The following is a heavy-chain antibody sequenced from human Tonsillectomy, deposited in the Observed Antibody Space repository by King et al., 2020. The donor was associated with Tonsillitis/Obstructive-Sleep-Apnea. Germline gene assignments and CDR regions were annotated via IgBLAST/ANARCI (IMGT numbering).Heavy chain of an antibody. CDR2: IWYDGINK. D-gene: IGHD6-13*01. V-gene: IGHV3-33*01. CDR1: GCTFSSYG. J-gene: IGHJ4*02. CDR3: AREDEAAGLDY. Sequence: VHLVESGGCVVQPGRSLSLSCAASGCTFSSYGMHWIRQAPGTGLDWVTVIWYDGINKYYADSVKGRFTISRDNSKNTLYLQMNSLRAEDTAVYYCAREDEAAGLDYWGQGTLVTVSS.